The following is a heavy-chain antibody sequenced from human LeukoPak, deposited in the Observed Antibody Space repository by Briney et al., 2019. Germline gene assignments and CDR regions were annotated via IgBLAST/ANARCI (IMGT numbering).Heavy chain of an antibody. V-gene: IGHV4-61*02. Sequence: SETLSLTCTVSGGSISSSSYYWSWIRQPAGKGLEWIGRIYTSGSTNYNPSLKSRVTMSVDTSKNQFSLKLSSVTAADTAVYYCARELAYCGGDCYYFDYWGQGTLVTVSS. CDR2: IYTSGST. J-gene: IGHJ4*02. CDR1: GGSISSSSYY. D-gene: IGHD2-21*01. CDR3: ARELAYCGGDCYYFDY.